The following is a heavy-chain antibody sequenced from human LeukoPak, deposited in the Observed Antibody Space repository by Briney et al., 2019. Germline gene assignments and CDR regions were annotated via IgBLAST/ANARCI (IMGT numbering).Heavy chain of an antibody. CDR1: GFTFSSYG. Sequence: GGSLRPSCAASGFTFSSYGMHWVRQAPGKGLEWVAFIRYDGSNKYYADSVKGRFTISRDNSKNTLYLQMNSLRAEDTAVYYCAKVLPYDSSNWFDPWGQGTLVAVSS. CDR3: AKVLPYDSSNWFDP. D-gene: IGHD3-3*01. J-gene: IGHJ5*02. CDR2: IRYDGSNK. V-gene: IGHV3-30*02.